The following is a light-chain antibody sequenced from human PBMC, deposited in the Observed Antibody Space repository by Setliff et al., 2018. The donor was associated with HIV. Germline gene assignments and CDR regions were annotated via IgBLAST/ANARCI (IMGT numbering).Light chain of an antibody. Sequence: QSVLTQPASVSGSPGQSITISCTGTSSDVGGYNYVSWYQQHPGKAPKLMIYAVNNRPSGVSTRFSGSKSGNTASLTISGLQAEDEADYYCSSYTSTSTRVFGTGTKVTV. J-gene: IGLJ1*01. CDR2: AVN. CDR1: SSDVGGYNY. V-gene: IGLV2-14*01. CDR3: SSYTSTSTRV.